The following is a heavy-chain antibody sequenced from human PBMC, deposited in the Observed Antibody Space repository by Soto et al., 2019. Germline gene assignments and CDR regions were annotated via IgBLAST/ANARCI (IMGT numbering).Heavy chain of an antibody. CDR3: ARHGPPGYWATVTTNNWFDP. J-gene: IGHJ5*02. CDR1: GDTFTANY. CDR2: INPKSGGT. V-gene: IGHV1-2*02. Sequence: ASVKVSCKASGDTFTANYIHWVRQAPGQGFEWMGWINPKSGGTKYPQKFQGRVTMARDTSLSTVYMTLTRLTSDDTAVYYCARHGPPGYWATVTTNNWFDPWGQGTLVTVSS. D-gene: IGHD4-17*01.